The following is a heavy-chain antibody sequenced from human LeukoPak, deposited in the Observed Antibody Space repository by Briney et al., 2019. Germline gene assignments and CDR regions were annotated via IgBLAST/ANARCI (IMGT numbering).Heavy chain of an antibody. D-gene: IGHD6-19*01. V-gene: IGHV1-18*01. CDR3: TRDPSNTSGWYIYFDY. J-gene: IGHJ4*02. CDR2: ISTYNGDT. CDR1: GGTFSSYA. Sequence: GASVKVSCKASGGTFSSYAISWVRQAPGQGLEWMGWISTYNGDTNYAKNFKGRVTMTTDASTSTAYMELRSLRSDDTAVYYCTRDPSNTSGWYIYFDYWGQGALVTVSS.